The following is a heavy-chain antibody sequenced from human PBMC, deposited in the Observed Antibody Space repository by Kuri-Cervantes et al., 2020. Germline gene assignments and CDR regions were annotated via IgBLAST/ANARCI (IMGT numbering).Heavy chain of an antibody. J-gene: IGHJ6*02. CDR1: GGSISSSNW. V-gene: IGHV4-4*02. Sequence: GSLRLSCAVSGGSISSSNWWSWVRQPPGKGLEWIGEIYHSGSTNYNPSLKSRVTISVDKSKNQFSLKLSSVTAADTAVYYCARDRGVRGAYYYYGMDVWGQGTTVTVSS. CDR3: ARDRGVRGAYYYYGMDV. D-gene: IGHD3-10*01. CDR2: IYHSGST.